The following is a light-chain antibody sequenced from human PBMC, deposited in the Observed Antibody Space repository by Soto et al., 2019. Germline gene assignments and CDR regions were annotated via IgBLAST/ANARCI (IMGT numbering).Light chain of an antibody. CDR3: AAWDDSLSRVV. CDR2: RKN. CDR1: SSNIGSNY. J-gene: IGLJ2*01. Sequence: QSVLTQPPSASGTPGQRVTISCSGSSSNIGSNYVYWYQQLPGTAPKLLIYRKNQRPSGVPDRFSGSKSGTSASLAISGLRSEDEADYYCAAWDDSLSRVVFGGGTKLTVL. V-gene: IGLV1-47*01.